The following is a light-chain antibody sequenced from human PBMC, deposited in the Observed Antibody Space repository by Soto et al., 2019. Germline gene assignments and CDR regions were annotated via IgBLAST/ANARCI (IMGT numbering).Light chain of an antibody. CDR1: QTVRNNY. V-gene: IGKV3-20*01. CDR2: DAS. CDR3: QKFSSYPLT. J-gene: IGKJ4*01. Sequence: EVVLTKSTGTLSLSPFERDKLSCIDSQTVRNNYLAWYQQKPGQAPRLLIYDASSRATGIPDRFSGGGSGTDFTLTISRLEPEDFAVYYCQKFSSYPLTFGGGTTVDIK.